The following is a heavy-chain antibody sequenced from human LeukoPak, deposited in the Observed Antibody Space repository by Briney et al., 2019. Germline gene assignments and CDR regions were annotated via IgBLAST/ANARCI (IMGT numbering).Heavy chain of an antibody. CDR1: GYTFTSYY. CDR3: ARDASGSYFDY. D-gene: IGHD1-26*01. CDR2: INPSGGST. Sequence: GSVKVSCKASGYTFTSYYMHWVRQAPGQGLEWMGIINPSGGSTSYAQKFQGRVTITRDTSTSTVYMELSSLRSEDTAVYYCARDASGSYFDYWGQGTLVTVSS. V-gene: IGHV1-46*01. J-gene: IGHJ4*02.